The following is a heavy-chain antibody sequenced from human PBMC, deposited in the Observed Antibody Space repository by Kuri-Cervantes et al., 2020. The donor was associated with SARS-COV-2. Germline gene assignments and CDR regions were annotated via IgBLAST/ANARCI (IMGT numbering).Heavy chain of an antibody. Sequence: ASVKVSYKASGYTFTNYGITWVRQAPGQGLEWMGWISGYNGNTKFAQKLQGRVTMTTDTSTSTAYLEVRSLRSDDTAVYYCARGSYYYHYYYMDVWGKGTTVTVSS. CDR3: ARGSYYYHYYYMDV. J-gene: IGHJ6*03. CDR1: GYTFTNYG. V-gene: IGHV1-18*01. CDR2: ISGYNGNT.